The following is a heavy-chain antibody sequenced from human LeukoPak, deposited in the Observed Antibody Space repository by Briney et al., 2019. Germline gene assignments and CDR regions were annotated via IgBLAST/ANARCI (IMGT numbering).Heavy chain of an antibody. CDR2: IKSTTDGGTT. CDR3: TTDIVVVVAAYLGQADY. D-gene: IGHD2-15*01. V-gene: IGHV3-15*01. Sequence: TGGSLRLSCAASGFTFSNAWMSWVRQAPGKGLEWVGRIKSTTDGGTTDYAAPVKGRFTISRDDSKNTLYLQMNSLKTEDTAVYCCTTDIVVVVAAYLGQADYWGQGTLVTVSS. CDR1: GFTFSNAW. J-gene: IGHJ4*02.